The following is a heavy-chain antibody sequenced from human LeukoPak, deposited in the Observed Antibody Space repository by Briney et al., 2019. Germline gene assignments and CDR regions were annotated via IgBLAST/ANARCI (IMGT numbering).Heavy chain of an antibody. V-gene: IGHV3-30-3*01. CDR3: AKDPPYYYDSSGSETLDY. Sequence: GGSLRLSCAAFGFTFSSYAMHWVRQAPGKGLEWVAVISYDGSNKYYADSVKGRFTISRDNSKNTLYLQMNSLRAEDTAVYYCAKDPPYYYDSSGSETLDYWGQGTLVTVSS. CDR2: ISYDGSNK. D-gene: IGHD3-22*01. CDR1: GFTFSSYA. J-gene: IGHJ4*02.